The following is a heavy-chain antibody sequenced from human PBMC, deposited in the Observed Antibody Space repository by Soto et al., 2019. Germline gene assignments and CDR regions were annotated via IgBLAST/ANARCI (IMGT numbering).Heavy chain of an antibody. J-gene: IGHJ3*01. Sequence: DVQLVESGGGLIQPGESLRLSCAAFGFTISGKKYVAWVRQXPGKGLEWVSALYDLDGSFYAASVKGRFTTSSDSSKTTVYLQMNDLRPDDTAVYYCATWHEREHAYDVWGQGTTVTVSS. CDR2: LYDLDGS. CDR1: GFTISGKKY. CDR3: ATWHEREHAYDV. D-gene: IGHD1-1*01. V-gene: IGHV3-53*01.